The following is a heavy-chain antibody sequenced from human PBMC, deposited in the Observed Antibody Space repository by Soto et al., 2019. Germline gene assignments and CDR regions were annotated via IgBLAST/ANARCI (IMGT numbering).Heavy chain of an antibody. Sequence: ITLKESGPTLAKPTQTLTLTCTFSGFSLNTGGVGVGWVRQPRGKAMEWLALIYWDDDERYRPSLRSRLNSTKDTNNNQVVLKMTTMDPEDTATYYCVRNWRYYGGDYYYGMDAWGQGTTVTVSS. CDR2: IYWDDDE. J-gene: IGHJ6*01. D-gene: IGHD3-10*01. CDR1: GFSLNTGGVG. V-gene: IGHV2-5*02. CDR3: VRNWRYYGGDYYYGMDA.